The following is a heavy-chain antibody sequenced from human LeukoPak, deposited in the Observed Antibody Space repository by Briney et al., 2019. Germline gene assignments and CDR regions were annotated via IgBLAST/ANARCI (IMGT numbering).Heavy chain of an antibody. Sequence: GRSLRLSCAASGFTFDDYAMHWVRQAPGKGLEWVSGISWNSGSIGYADSVKGRFTISRDNAKNSLYLQMNSLRAEDTAVYYCAKERMGNWFDPWGQGTLVTVSS. J-gene: IGHJ5*02. D-gene: IGHD3-16*01. CDR1: GFTFDDYA. CDR2: ISWNSGSI. V-gene: IGHV3-9*01. CDR3: AKERMGNWFDP.